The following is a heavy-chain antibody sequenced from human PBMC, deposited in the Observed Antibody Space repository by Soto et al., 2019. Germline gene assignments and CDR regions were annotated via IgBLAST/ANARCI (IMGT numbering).Heavy chain of an antibody. V-gene: IGHV3-7*03. J-gene: IGHJ4*02. CDR1: GFTFISCF. D-gene: IGHD6-19*01. Sequence: GSLSLSGVAAGFTFISCFMCWIRQAPGKGLEWVANINQDGGVTYYVDSVEGRFTISRDNTKDSLYLQMNSLRGEDTAIYYCARYYRGSGRYFFDYWGQGTPVTGSS. CDR2: INQDGGVT. CDR3: ARYYRGSGRYFFDY.